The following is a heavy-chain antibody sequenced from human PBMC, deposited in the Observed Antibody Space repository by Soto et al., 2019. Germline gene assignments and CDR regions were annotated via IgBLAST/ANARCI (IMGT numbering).Heavy chain of an antibody. D-gene: IGHD1-7*01. V-gene: IGHV4-38-2*01. Sequence: SETLSLTCAVSGYSISSGYYWGWIRQPPGKGLEWIGSIYHSGSTYYNPSLKSRVTISVDTSKNQFSLKLSSVTAADTAVYYCARNGKWSGTTDYWGQGTLVTVSS. CDR3: ARNGKWSGTTDY. CDR1: GYSISSGYY. CDR2: IYHSGST. J-gene: IGHJ4*02.